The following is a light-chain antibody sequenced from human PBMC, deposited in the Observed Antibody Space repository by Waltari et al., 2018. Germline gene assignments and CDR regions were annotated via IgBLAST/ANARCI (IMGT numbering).Light chain of an antibody. CDR3: QYYGSSLFT. V-gene: IGKV3-20*01. Sequence: EIVLTQSPGTLSLSPGERATLSCRASQSVSTSPLAWYQQKPGLAPRLLIYRASSRATGIPDRFSGSGSGADFTLTISRLEPEDFAVYYCQYYGSSLFTFGPGTKVDIK. CDR1: QSVSTSP. J-gene: IGKJ3*01. CDR2: RAS.